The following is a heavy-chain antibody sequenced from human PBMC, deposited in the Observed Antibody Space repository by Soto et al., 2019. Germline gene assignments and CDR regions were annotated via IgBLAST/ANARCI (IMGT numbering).Heavy chain of an antibody. CDR3: ARDERVEGRLEY. V-gene: IGHV1-18*01. D-gene: IGHD3-3*01. Sequence: QVQLVQCGAEVKKPGASVKVSCKASGYTFTRYGISWVRQAPGQGLEWMGWMSADNGNTYYAQKFQGRVTMTTDTSTSTAYMELRSLRSDDTAVYYCARDERVEGRLEYWGQGTLVTVSS. CDR2: MSADNGNT. CDR1: GYTFTRYG. J-gene: IGHJ4*02.